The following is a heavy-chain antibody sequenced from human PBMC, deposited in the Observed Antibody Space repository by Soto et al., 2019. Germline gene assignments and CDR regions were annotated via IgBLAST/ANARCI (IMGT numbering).Heavy chain of an antibody. V-gene: IGHV1-69*01. J-gene: IGHJ6*02. CDR2: IIPIFGTA. CDR3: AKDPPGGVWGMDV. D-gene: IGHD3-16*01. Sequence: QVQLVQSGAEVKKPGSSVKVSCKASGGTFSSYAISWVRQAPGQGLEWMGGIIPIFGTANYAQKFHGRVTITAGDSTSTAYIELSSVRSKDTAVYYCAKDPPGGVWGMDVWGQGTTVTVSS. CDR1: GGTFSSYA.